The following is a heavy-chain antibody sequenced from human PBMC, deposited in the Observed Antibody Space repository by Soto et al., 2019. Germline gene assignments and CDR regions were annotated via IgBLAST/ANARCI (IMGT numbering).Heavy chain of an antibody. CDR3: ARRGTSSWYGY. Sequence: QLQLQESGPGLVKPSETLSLICTVSGGSISSNNYYWGWIRQPPGKGLEWIGSIYYSGSTYYNPSLKSRVTISVDTSKNQFSLKLSSVTAADTAVYYCARRGTSSWYGYWGQGTLVTVSS. CDR1: GGSISSNNYY. CDR2: IYYSGST. V-gene: IGHV4-39*01. D-gene: IGHD6-13*01. J-gene: IGHJ4*02.